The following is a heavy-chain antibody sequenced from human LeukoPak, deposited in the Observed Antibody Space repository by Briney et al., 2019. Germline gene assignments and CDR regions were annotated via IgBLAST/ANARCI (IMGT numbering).Heavy chain of an antibody. D-gene: IGHD1-26*01. CDR3: ARDSLSGNYPILLDY. CDR2: ISTSGTTI. Sequence: GGSLRLSCAASGFTFSIYEMNWVRQAPGKGLGWVSYISTSGTTIYYADSVKGRFTISRDNAKNSLYLQMNSLRAEDTAVYFCARDSLSGNYPILLDYWGQGTLVTVSS. V-gene: IGHV3-48*03. J-gene: IGHJ4*02. CDR1: GFTFSIYE.